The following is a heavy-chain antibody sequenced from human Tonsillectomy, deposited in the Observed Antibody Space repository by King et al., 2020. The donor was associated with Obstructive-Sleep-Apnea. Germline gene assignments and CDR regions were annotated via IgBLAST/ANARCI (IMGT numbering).Heavy chain of an antibody. Sequence: QLVQSGAEVKKPGSSVKVSCKASGGTFSSYAISWVRQAPGQGLEWMGGIIPILGIANYAQKVQGRVQITADKSTSTAYMELSSMRSEDTAVYYCARIYGDYVFASGGDYGMDVWGQGTTVTVSS. V-gene: IGHV1-69*10. CDR3: ARIYGDYVFASGGDYGMDV. CDR1: GGTFSSYA. D-gene: IGHD4-17*01. J-gene: IGHJ6*02. CDR2: IIPILGIA.